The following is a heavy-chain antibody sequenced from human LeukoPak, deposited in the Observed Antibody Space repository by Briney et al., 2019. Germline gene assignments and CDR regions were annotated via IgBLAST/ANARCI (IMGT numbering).Heavy chain of an antibody. CDR3: ARVDYSFGYYGMAV. Sequence: ASVKVSCKASGYTFTSYDINWVRQATGQGLEWMGWMNPNSGNTGYAQKFQGRVTMTRNTSISTAYMELSSLRSEDTAVYYCARVDYSFGYYGMAVWGQRTTVTVSS. CDR1: GYTFTSYD. D-gene: IGHD3-10*01. CDR2: MNPNSGNT. V-gene: IGHV1-8*01. J-gene: IGHJ6*02.